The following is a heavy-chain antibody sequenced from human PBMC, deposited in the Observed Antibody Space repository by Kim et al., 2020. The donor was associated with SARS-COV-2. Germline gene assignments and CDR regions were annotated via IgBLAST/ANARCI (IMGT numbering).Heavy chain of an antibody. J-gene: IGHJ4*02. V-gene: IGHV3-23*01. CDR3: AKGVGSYLSSPLDH. CDR1: GFTFSNSA. CDR2: INSGDGANT. D-gene: IGHD6-19*01. Sequence: GGSLRLSCTASGFTFSNSAMTWVRQAPGKGLEWVSVINSGDGANTYYAYSVKGRFTISRDNSMNTLYLQMNSLRAEDTAVFYCAKGVGSYLSSPLDHWGRGTLVTVSS.